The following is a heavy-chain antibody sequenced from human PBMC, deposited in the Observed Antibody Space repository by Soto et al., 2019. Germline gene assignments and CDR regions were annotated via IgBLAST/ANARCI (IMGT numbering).Heavy chain of an antibody. J-gene: IGHJ4*02. Sequence: VKVSCKASGYTFTSYYMHWVRQAPGQGLEWMGIINPSGGSTSYAQKFQGRVTMTTDTCTSTAYMELRSLRSDDTAVYYCARESSSSCHEYWGQGTLVTVSS. D-gene: IGHD6-13*01. CDR3: ARESSSSCHEY. V-gene: IGHV1-46*01. CDR1: GYTFTSYY. CDR2: INPSGGST.